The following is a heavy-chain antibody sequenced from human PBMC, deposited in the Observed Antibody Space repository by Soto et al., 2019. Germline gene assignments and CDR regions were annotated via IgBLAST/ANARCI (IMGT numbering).Heavy chain of an antibody. CDR3: AKDLYCSSTCCYTNYYYYYGMDV. CDR2: ISYDGSNK. V-gene: IGHV3-30*18. J-gene: IGHJ6*02. D-gene: IGHD2-2*02. Sequence: GGSLRLSCAASGFTFSSYGMHWVRQAPGKGLEWVAVISYDGSNKYYADSVKGRFTISRDNSKNTLYLQMNSLRAEDTAVYYCAKDLYCSSTCCYTNYYYYYGMDVWGQGNTVTVSS. CDR1: GFTFSSYG.